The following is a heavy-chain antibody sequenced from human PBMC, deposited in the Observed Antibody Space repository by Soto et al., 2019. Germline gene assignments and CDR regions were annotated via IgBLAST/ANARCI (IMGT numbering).Heavy chain of an antibody. Sequence: PGESLKISCKGSGYSFTSYWIGWVRQMPVKGLEWMGIIYPGDSDTRYSPSFQGQVTISADKSISTAYLQWSSLKASDTAMYYCVRDKGDRSSGQSYMDVWGKGTTVTVSS. J-gene: IGHJ6*03. D-gene: IGHD3-16*01. V-gene: IGHV5-51*01. CDR3: VRDKGDRSSGQSYMDV. CDR2: IYPGDSDT. CDR1: GYSFTSYW.